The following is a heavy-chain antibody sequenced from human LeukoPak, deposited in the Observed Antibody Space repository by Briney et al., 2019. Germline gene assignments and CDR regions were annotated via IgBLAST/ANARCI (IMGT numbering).Heavy chain of an antibody. V-gene: IGHV3-30*18. D-gene: IGHD3-10*01. CDR2: ISYDGSNT. J-gene: IGHJ4*02. Sequence: GRSLRLSCAASGFTFNNYGMHWVRQAPGKGLEWVAIISYDGSNTYYADSAKGRFTISRDNSKNTLYLQMNSLRAEDTALYYCANENYYGSGSYADHWGQGTLVTVSS. CDR3: ANENYYGSGSYADH. CDR1: GFTFNNYG.